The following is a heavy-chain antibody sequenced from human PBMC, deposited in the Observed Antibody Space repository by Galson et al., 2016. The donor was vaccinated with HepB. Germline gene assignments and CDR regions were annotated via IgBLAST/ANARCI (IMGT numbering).Heavy chain of an antibody. V-gene: IGHV3-23*01. J-gene: IGHJ4*01. D-gene: IGHD3-16*02. CDR3: AKGEHNTLRGVIVLDF. CDR1: GFSFSSKA. CDR2: IDDRGGNT. Sequence: SLRLSCAASGFSFSSKAMNWVRQAPGKGLEWASTIDDRGGNTYYAESVKGRFTISRDNSKSTLYLQINILRAEDTAIYYCAKGEHNTLRGVIVLDFWGQGSLVTVSS.